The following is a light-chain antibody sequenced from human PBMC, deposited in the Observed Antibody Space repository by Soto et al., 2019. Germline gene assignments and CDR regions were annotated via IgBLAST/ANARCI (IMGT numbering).Light chain of an antibody. CDR2: EVS. V-gene: IGLV2-14*01. CDR3: SSYTSRSTRV. Sequence: QSALTQPASVSGSPGQSITISCTGTSSDVGGYNSVSWYQQHPGKAPKLMIFEVSNRPSGVSDRFSGSKSGNTASLSISGLQAEDEGDYYCSSYTSRSTRVFGGGTKLTVL. J-gene: IGLJ3*02. CDR1: SSDVGGYNS.